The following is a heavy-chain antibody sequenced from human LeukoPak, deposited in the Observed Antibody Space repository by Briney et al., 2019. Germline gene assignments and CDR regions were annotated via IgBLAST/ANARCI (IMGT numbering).Heavy chain of an antibody. CDR3: ARGTRGRAGYSYGHNWFDP. D-gene: IGHD5-18*01. CDR2: INHSGST. Sequence: SETLSLTCAVYGVSFSGYYWSWIRQPPGKGLEWVGEINHSGSTNYNPSLKSRVTISVDTSKNQFSLKLSSVTAADTAVYYCARGTRGRAGYSYGHNWFDPWGQGTLVTVSS. CDR1: GVSFSGYY. V-gene: IGHV4-34*01. J-gene: IGHJ5*02.